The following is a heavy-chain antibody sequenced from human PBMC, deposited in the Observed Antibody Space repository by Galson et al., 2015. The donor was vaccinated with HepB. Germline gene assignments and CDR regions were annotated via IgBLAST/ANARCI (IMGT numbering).Heavy chain of an antibody. Sequence: SVKVSCKASRYIFTSYHIHWVRQAPGQGLEWMGIINPGGGNTNYVQKFQGRVTMTKDTSTSTVYMELSSLRSEDTAVYYCARDANWGSQDYFDHWGQGTLVTVSS. J-gene: IGHJ4*02. CDR1: RYIFTSYH. CDR3: ARDANWGSQDYFDH. V-gene: IGHV1-46*03. CDR2: INPGGGNT. D-gene: IGHD7-27*01.